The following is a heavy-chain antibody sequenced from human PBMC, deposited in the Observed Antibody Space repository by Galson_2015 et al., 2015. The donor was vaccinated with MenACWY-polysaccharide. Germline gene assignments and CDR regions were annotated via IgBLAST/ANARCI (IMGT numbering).Heavy chain of an antibody. V-gene: IGHV3-23*01. CDR3: AKRSGVTTGTDFDY. J-gene: IGHJ4*02. CDR1: GFPFSSYA. CDR2: ISVTGGGT. Sequence: SLRLSFAASGFPFSSYAMSWVRQAPGKGLEWVSAISVTGGGTYYADSVKGRFTISRDNSKNTLYLQMNSLRVEDTAVYYCAKRSGVTTGTDFDYWGQGTLVTVSS. D-gene: IGHD1-1*01.